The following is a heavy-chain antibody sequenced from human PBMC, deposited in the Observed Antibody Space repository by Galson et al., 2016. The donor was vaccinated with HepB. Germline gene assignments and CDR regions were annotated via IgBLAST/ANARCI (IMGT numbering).Heavy chain of an antibody. J-gene: IGHJ4*02. CDR3: ATQLHLIIVPGTFDS. Sequence: SLRLSCAASGLPFSDSYMSWIRQAPGKGLEWISYISNTGSTIYYADSVKGRFTISRDNAKNSVYLQMNTLRGEDTAVYYCATQLHLIIVPGTFDSWGQGTLVTVSS. D-gene: IGHD2/OR15-2a*01. CDR1: GLPFSDSY. V-gene: IGHV3-11*01. CDR2: ISNTGSTI.